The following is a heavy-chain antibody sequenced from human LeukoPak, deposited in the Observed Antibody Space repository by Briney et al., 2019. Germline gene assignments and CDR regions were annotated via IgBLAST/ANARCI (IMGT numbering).Heavy chain of an antibody. CDR3: AKDPQAAGRVY. J-gene: IGHJ4*02. Sequence: PGGSLRLSCAASGFTVSSNYMSWVRQAPGKGLEWVSIIYSGGSTFYADSVKGRFTISRDNSKNTLYLQMNSLRAEDTAVYYCAKDPQAAGRVYWGQGTLVTVSS. V-gene: IGHV3-53*05. D-gene: IGHD6-13*01. CDR2: IYSGGST. CDR1: GFTVSSNY.